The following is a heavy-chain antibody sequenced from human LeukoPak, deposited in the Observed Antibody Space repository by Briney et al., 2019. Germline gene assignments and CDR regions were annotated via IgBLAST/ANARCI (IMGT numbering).Heavy chain of an antibody. J-gene: IGHJ4*02. CDR3: VITSATGPIDY. CDR1: GFTFSFYA. CDR2: ISSNGGST. Sequence: GGSLRLSCSASGFTFSFYAMHWVRQAPGKGLEYVSAISSNGGSTYYADSVKGRFTISRDNSKNTLYLQMSSLRAEDTAVYYCVITSATGPIDYWGQGTLVTVSS. V-gene: IGHV3-64D*09.